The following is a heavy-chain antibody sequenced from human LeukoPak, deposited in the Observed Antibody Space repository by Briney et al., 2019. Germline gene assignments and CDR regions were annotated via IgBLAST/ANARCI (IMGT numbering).Heavy chain of an antibody. Sequence: GGSLRLSCAASGFTFSSYAMSWVRQAPGKGLEWVSAISGSGGSTYYADSVKGRFTISRDNSKNTLYLQMNRLRAEDTAVYYCAKPYDYVWGSYGSWGQGTLVTVSS. CDR1: GFTFSSYA. V-gene: IGHV3-23*01. D-gene: IGHD3-16*01. CDR3: AKPYDYVWGSYGS. J-gene: IGHJ4*02. CDR2: ISGSGGST.